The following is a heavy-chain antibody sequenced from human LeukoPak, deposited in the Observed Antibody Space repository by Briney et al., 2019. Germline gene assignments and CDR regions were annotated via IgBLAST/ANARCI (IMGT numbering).Heavy chain of an antibody. Sequence: ASVKVSCKASGYTFISYDINWVRQATGQGLEWMGWMNPNSGKTGYAQKFQGRVTMTRNTSISTAYMELSSLRSEDTAVYYCARGRDTYYYGSGSYYNGREFDPWGQVTLVTVSS. CDR2: MNPNSGKT. J-gene: IGHJ5*02. CDR1: GYTFISYD. CDR3: ARGRDTYYYGSGSYYNGREFDP. D-gene: IGHD3-10*01. V-gene: IGHV1-8*01.